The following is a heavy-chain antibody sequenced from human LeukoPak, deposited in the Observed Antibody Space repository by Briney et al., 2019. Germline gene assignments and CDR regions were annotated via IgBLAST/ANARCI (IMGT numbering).Heavy chain of an antibody. CDR3: ARERVGECLRPSRYCSGGSCAPTPRFDP. CDR2: INPNSGGT. CDR1: GYTFTGYY. Sequence: ASVKVSCKASGYTFTGYYMHWVRQAPGQGLEWMGWINPNSGGTNYAQKFQGRVTMTRDTSISTAYMELSRLRSDDTAVYYCARERVGECLRPSRYCSGGSCAPTPRFDPWGQGTLVTVSS. J-gene: IGHJ5*02. D-gene: IGHD2-15*01. V-gene: IGHV1-2*02.